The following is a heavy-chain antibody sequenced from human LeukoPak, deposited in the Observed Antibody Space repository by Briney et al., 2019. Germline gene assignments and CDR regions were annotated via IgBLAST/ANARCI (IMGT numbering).Heavy chain of an antibody. J-gene: IGHJ3*02. CDR1: GFTFSSYG. CDR3: ARIKDIVVGGHGAFDI. V-gene: IGHV3-33*01. CDR2: IWYDGSNK. D-gene: IGHD2-15*01. Sequence: GGSLRLSCAASGFTFSSYGMHWVRQAPGKGPEWVAVIWYDGSNKYYADSVKGRFTISRDNSKNTLYLQMNSLRAEDTAVYYCARIKDIVVGGHGAFDIWGQGTMVTVSS.